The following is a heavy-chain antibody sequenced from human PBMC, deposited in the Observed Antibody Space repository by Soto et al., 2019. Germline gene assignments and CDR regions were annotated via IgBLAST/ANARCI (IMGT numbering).Heavy chain of an antibody. CDR1: GYPIASGYY. CDR3: ARTFDYYGMDV. Sequence: SETLSLTCAVSGYPIASGYYWAWIRQSPGKGLEWIGSIYHAGSVYYNPSLNSRVAVSLDTSKNHFSLKLTSVTAADTAVYYCARTFDYYGMDVWGQGTTVTVSS. V-gene: IGHV4-38-2*01. J-gene: IGHJ6*02. CDR2: IYHAGSV.